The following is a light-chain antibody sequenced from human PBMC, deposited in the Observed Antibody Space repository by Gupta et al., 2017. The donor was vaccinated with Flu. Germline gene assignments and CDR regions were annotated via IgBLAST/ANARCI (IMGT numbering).Light chain of an antibody. J-gene: IGKJ1*01. CDR1: QSITNW. Sequence: DIQMTQAPSTLSASVGDRVTITCRASQSITNWVAWYQQRPGKAPKLLIYKASNLQGGVPSRFSGSGSGTEFTLTISSLQADDFATYYCQQYNGTFGQGTKVEIK. V-gene: IGKV1-5*03. CDR2: KAS. CDR3: QQYNGT.